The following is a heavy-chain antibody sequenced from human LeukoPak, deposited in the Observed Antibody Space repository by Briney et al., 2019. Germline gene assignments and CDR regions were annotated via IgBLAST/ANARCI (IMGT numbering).Heavy chain of an antibody. CDR2: SRPHTGET. V-gene: IGHV1-18*01. Sequence: GASVNVSCKASGYNFPSYGINWVRQAPGQGLEGMGWSRPHTGETHYAQRFQDRVTMITDTSTTTAYMELRSLRFDDTAVYYCARDRGGKGSAVFHWGQGSLVTVSS. J-gene: IGHJ4*02. CDR3: ARDRGGKGSAVFH. CDR1: GYNFPSYG. D-gene: IGHD3-10*01.